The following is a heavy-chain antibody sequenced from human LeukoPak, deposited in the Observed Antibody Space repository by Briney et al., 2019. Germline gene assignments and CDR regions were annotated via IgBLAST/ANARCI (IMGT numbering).Heavy chain of an antibody. CDR2: IYYSGST. CDR1: GGSISSSSYY. V-gene: IGHV4-39*07. J-gene: IGHJ4*02. D-gene: IGHD3-22*01. CDR3: ARVDLYYYDSTTRGGIDY. Sequence: SETLSLTCTVSGGSISSSSYYWGWIRQPPGKGLEWIGSIYYSGSTYYNPSLKSRVTISVDTSKNQFSLKLSSVTAADTAVYYCARVDLYYYDSTTRGGIDYWGQGTLVTVSS.